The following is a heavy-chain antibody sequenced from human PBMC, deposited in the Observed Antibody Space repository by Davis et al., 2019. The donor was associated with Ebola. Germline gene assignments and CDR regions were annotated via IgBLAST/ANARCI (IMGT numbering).Heavy chain of an antibody. CDR3: ARGGYYDTSGYSHEAFDI. J-gene: IGHJ3*02. V-gene: IGHV3-21*01. CDR2: ISSSSYYI. D-gene: IGHD3-22*01. CDR1: GFTFSSYD. Sequence: GESLKISCAASGFTFSSYDMNWVRQAPGKGLEWVASISSSSYYIYYADSLKGRFTISRDNAKNSLYLQMNSLRAEDTAVYSCARGGYYDTSGYSHEAFDIWGQGTMVTVSS.